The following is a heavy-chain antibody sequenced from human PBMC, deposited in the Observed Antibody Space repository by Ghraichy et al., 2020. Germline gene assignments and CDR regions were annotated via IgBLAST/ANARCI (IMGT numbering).Heavy chain of an antibody. D-gene: IGHD3-22*01. CDR3: ARLVGYSSGYYPYYYYYYYMDV. J-gene: IGHJ6*03. Sequence: GGSLRLSCAASGFTFSSYWMSWVRQAPGKGLEWVANIKQDGSEKYYVDSVKGRFTISRDNAKNSLYLQMNSLRAEDTAVYYCARLVGYSSGYYPYYYYYYYMDVWGKGTTVPVSS. V-gene: IGHV3-7*01. CDR1: GFTFSSYW. CDR2: IKQDGSEK.